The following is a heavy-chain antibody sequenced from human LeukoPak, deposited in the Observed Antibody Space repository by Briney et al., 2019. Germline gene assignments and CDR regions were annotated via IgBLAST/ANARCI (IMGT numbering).Heavy chain of an antibody. CDR3: AKDRGGNEILLFDY. Sequence: PGGSLRLSCAASGFTFSSYGMSWVRQAPEKGLEWVSAISGSGGSTYFGHSVKGRFTISRDNSKNTLYLQMNSLRAEDTAVYYCAKDRGGNEILLFDYWGQGTLVTVSS. V-gene: IGHV3-23*01. CDR1: GFTFSSYG. J-gene: IGHJ4*02. CDR2: ISGSGGST. D-gene: IGHD4-23*01.